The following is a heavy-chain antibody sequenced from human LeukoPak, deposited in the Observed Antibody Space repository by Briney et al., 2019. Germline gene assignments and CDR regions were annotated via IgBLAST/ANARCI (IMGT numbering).Heavy chain of an antibody. CDR1: GGTFSSYA. CDR2: IIPIFGTA. V-gene: IGHV1-69*01. CDR3: AREIKFSSGCFDY. Sequence: SVKVSCKASGGTFSSYAISWVRQAPGQGLEWMGGIIPIFGTANYAQKFQGRVTITADESTSTAYMELSSLRSEDTAVYYCAREIKFSSGCFDYWGQGTLVTVSS. D-gene: IGHD6-19*01. J-gene: IGHJ4*02.